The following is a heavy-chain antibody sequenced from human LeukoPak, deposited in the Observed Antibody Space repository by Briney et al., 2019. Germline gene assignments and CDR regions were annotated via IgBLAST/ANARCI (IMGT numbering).Heavy chain of an antibody. J-gene: IGHJ4*02. CDR1: GFTFSSYG. CDR2: IRYDGSNK. Sequence: PGGSLRLSCAASGFTFSSYGMHWVRQAPGKGLEWVAFIRYDGSNKYYADSVKGRFTISRDNSKNTLYLQMNSLRAEDTAVYYCAKDRDARGAAHLPHLDWGQGTLVTVSS. CDR3: AKDRDARGAAHLPHLD. V-gene: IGHV3-30*02. D-gene: IGHD1-26*01.